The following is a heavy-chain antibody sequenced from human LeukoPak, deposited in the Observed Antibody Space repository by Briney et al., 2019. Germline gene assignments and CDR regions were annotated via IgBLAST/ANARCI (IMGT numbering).Heavy chain of an antibody. CDR1: GGSISSGDYY. D-gene: IGHD2-15*01. V-gene: IGHV4-30-4*01. Sequence: SQTLSLTCTVSGGSISSGDYYWSWIRQPPGKGLEWIGYIYYSGSTYYNPSLKSRVTISVDTSKNQFSLKLSSVTAADTAVYYCASGHGYCSGGSCYWFDPWGQGTLVTVSS. CDR3: ASGHGYCSGGSCYWFDP. CDR2: IYYSGST. J-gene: IGHJ5*02.